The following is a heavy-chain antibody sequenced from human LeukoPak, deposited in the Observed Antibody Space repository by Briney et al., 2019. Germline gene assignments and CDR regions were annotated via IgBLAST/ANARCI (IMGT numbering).Heavy chain of an antibody. CDR3: AGDNHDYGFDY. D-gene: IGHD4-17*01. Sequence: GGSLRLSCAASGFTFSSYSMGWVRQAPGRGLEWVSFVSNTGGAKYYADSAKGRFTISRDNAHNSLYLQMNSLRDEDSALYYCAGDNHDYGFDYWGQGTLVTVSS. CDR2: VSNTGGAK. CDR1: GFTFSSYS. V-gene: IGHV3-48*02. J-gene: IGHJ4*02.